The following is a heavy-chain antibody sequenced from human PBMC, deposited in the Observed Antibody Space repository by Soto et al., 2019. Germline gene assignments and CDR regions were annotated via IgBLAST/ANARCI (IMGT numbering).Heavy chain of an antibody. CDR1: GGSISSGGYY. V-gene: IGHV4-31*03. CDR3: ARDRIAVAGDYFAY. Sequence: SETLSLTCTVSGGSISSGGYYWSWIRQHPGKGLEWIGYIYYSGSTYYNPSLKSRVTISVDTSKNQFSLKLSSVTAADTAVYYCARDRIAVAGDYFAYWGQGTLVTVSS. CDR2: IYYSGST. J-gene: IGHJ4*02. D-gene: IGHD6-19*01.